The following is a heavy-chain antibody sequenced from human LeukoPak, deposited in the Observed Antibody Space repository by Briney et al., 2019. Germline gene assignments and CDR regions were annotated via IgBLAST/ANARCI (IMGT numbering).Heavy chain of an antibody. V-gene: IGHV3-30*04. Sequence: GRSLRLSCAASGFTFSSYAMHWVRQAPGKGLEWVAVISYDGSNKYYADSVKGRFTISRDNSKNTLYLQTNSLRAEGTAVYYCARSKPWGYSSSWNGAFDIWGQGTMVTVSS. D-gene: IGHD6-13*01. CDR2: ISYDGSNK. CDR1: GFTFSSYA. J-gene: IGHJ3*02. CDR3: ARSKPWGYSSSWNGAFDI.